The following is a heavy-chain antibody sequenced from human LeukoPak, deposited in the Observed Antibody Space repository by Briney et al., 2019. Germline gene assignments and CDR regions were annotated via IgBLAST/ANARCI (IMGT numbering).Heavy chain of an antibody. D-gene: IGHD3-10*01. J-gene: IGHJ4*02. CDR1: GFTFSSYW. CDR3: VRRYGSGSSYYFDY. CDR2: INTDGSST. Sequence: GGSLRLSCAASGFTFSSYWMHWVRQAPGKGLMWVSRINTDGSSTSYADSVKGRFTISRDNAKNTLYLQMNSLRAEDTAVYYCVRRYGSGSSYYFDYWGQGTLVTVSS. V-gene: IGHV3-74*01.